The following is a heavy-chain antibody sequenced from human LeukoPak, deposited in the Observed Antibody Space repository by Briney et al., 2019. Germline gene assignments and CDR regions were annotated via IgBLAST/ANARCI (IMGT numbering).Heavy chain of an antibody. Sequence: GGSLRLSCAASGFTFSSYAMSWVRQAPGKGLEWVSAISGSGGSTYYADSVKGRFTISRDNSKNTLYLQMNSLRAEDTAVYYCAKVGSRGSSGYYSYYFDYWGQGTLVTASS. CDR1: GFTFSSYA. V-gene: IGHV3-23*01. J-gene: IGHJ4*02. D-gene: IGHD3-22*01. CDR2: ISGSGGST. CDR3: AKVGSRGSSGYYSYYFDY.